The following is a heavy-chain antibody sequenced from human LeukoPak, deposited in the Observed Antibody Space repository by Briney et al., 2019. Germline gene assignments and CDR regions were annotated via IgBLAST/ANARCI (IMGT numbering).Heavy chain of an antibody. Sequence: GGSLRLSCAASGFTFSSYSMNWVRQAPGKGLEWVSSISSSSSYIYYADSVKGRFTISRDNAKNSLYLQMNSMRAEETAVYYCARFRNDAFDIWGQGTMVSVSS. J-gene: IGHJ3*02. D-gene: IGHD1-14*01. CDR3: ARFRNDAFDI. CDR1: GFTFSSYS. V-gene: IGHV3-21*01. CDR2: ISSSSSYI.